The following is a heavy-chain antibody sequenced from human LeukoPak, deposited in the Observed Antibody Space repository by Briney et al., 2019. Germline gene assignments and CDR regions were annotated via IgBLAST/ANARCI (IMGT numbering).Heavy chain of an antibody. V-gene: IGHV3-23*01. J-gene: IGHJ4*02. CDR2: ISGSDGST. D-gene: IGHD2-15*01. CDR3: ASPLGYCSGGSCYLVY. Sequence: QPGGSLRLSCATSGFIFNYYAMSWVRQAPGKGLEWVSGISGSDGSTYYADSVKGRFTISRDNAKNSLYLQMNSLRAEDTAVYYCASPLGYCSGGSCYLVYWGQGTLVTVSS. CDR1: GFIFNYYA.